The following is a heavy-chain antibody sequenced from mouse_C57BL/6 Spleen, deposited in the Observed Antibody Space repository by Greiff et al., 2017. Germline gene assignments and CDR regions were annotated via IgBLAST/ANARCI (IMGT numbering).Heavy chain of an antibody. CDR2: ISSGSSTI. J-gene: IGHJ2*01. CDR3: ARDGYLHFDY. CDR1: GFTFSDYG. Sequence: EVNVVESGGGLVKPGGSLKLSCAASGFTFSDYGMHWVRQAPEKGLEWVAYISSGSSTIYYADTVKGRFTISRDNAKNTLFLQMTSLRSEDTAMYYCARDGYLHFDYWGQGTTLTVSS. V-gene: IGHV5-17*01. D-gene: IGHD2-3*01.